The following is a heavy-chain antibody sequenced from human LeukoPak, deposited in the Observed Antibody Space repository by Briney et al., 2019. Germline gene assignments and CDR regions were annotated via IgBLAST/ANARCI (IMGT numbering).Heavy chain of an antibody. CDR2: IYYSGSS. J-gene: IGHJ4*02. CDR3: ARGGSGSYRDFDY. D-gene: IGHD1-26*01. V-gene: IGHV4-59*01. Sequence: KGLEWVGYIYYSGSSNYIPSLKSRVTISVDTSKNQFSLKLSSVTAADTAVYYCARGGSGSYRDFDYWGQGTLVTVSS.